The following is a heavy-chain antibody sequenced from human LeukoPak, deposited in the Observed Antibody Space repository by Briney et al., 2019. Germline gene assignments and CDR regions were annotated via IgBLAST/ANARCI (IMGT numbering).Heavy chain of an antibody. D-gene: IGHD3-16*01. CDR2: IYHSGST. CDR1: GGSISRSNW. J-gene: IGHJ4*02. CDR3: ARVYNYVWGPFDY. V-gene: IGHV4-4*02. Sequence: SGTLSLTCAVSGGSISRSNWWSWVRPPPGKGLEWMGEIYHSGSTNYNPSLRSRVTISVDKSKNQFSLKLSSVTAADTAVYYCARVYNYVWGPFDYWGQGTLVTVSS.